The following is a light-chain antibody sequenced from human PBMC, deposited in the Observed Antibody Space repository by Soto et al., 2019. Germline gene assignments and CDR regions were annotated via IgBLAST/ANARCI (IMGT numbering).Light chain of an antibody. J-gene: IGKJ4*01. V-gene: IGKV1-5*03. CDR1: QSISNY. Sequence: DSQMTQSPSTLSASVGDRVTITCRASQSISNYLAWYQQKPGKAPKLLIYKASTLESVVPSRYSCSGSGTEFTLTSSSLQPDDFATYDCQKYNTHFGGGTKVEMK. CDR2: KAS. CDR3: QKYNTH.